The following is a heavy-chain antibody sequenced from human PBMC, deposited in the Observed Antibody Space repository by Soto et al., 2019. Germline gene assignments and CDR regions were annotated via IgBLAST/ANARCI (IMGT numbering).Heavy chain of an antibody. J-gene: IGHJ4*01. Sequence: QVQLVESGGGVVQPGRSLRLSCAASGFPFTTYGMHWVREGPGKGLEWVAVISYDGSNRYYADSVKGRFTFSRANSKNTLYPQMNDLRPEDTALDYGVGGHYCFDYRGHGSGDTVSA. D-gene: IGHD3-10*01. CDR1: GFPFTTYG. CDR2: ISYDGSNR. V-gene: IGHV3-30*03. CDR3: VGGHYCFDY.